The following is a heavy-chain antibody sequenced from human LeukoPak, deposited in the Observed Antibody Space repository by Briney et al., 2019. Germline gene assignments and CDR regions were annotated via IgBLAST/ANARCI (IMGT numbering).Heavy chain of an antibody. D-gene: IGHD3-3*01. CDR3: ACSGEWLR. Sequence: SETLSLTCAVYGGSFSGYYWSWIRQPPGKGPEWIGEINHSGSTNYNPSLKSRVTISVDTSKNQFSLKLSSVTAADTAVYYCACSGEWLRWGQGTLVTVSS. CDR1: GGSFSGYY. CDR2: INHSGST. V-gene: IGHV4-34*01. J-gene: IGHJ4*02.